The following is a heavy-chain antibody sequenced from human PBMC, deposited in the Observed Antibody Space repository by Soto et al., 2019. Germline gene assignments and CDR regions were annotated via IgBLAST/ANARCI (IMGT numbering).Heavy chain of an antibody. Sequence: EVQLVESGGGLVQPGGSLRLSCAASGLTVSTNYMSWVRQAPGKGLEWVSVIYTAGDTYYADSVKGRFTTSRHNSKNTLYLEMNNLRAEDTAVYYCARGAVVPAAIYYYYMDVWGIGTTVTVSS. D-gene: IGHD2-2*01. CDR3: ARGAVVPAAIYYYYMDV. V-gene: IGHV3-66*01. CDR1: GLTVSTNY. CDR2: IYTAGDT. J-gene: IGHJ6*03.